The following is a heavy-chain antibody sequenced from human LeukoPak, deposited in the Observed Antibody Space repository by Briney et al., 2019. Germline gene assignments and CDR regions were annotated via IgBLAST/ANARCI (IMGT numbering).Heavy chain of an antibody. CDR3: AREIQLWLRIGLAFDI. CDR1: GGSISSYY. V-gene: IGHV4-59*01. D-gene: IGHD5-18*01. J-gene: IGHJ3*02. CDR2: IYYSGST. Sequence: SETLSLTCTVSGGSISSYYWSWIRQPPGKGLEWIGYIYYSGSTNYNPSLKSRVTISVDTSKNQFSLKLSSVTAADTAVYYYAREIQLWLRIGLAFDIWGQGTMVTVSS.